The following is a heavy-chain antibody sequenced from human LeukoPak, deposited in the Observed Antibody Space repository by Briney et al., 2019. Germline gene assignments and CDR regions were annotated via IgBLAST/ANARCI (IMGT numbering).Heavy chain of an antibody. D-gene: IGHD4-23*01. Sequence: ASVKVSCKASGYTFTEYYMHWVRQAPGQGLEWMGWINPNSVGANYAENFQGRVTMARDTSISTAYMELSRLTSDDTAVYYCARDSYGGNWSLGYWGQGTLVTVSS. CDR1: GYTFTEYY. CDR2: INPNSVGA. V-gene: IGHV1-2*02. CDR3: ARDSYGGNWSLGY. J-gene: IGHJ4*02.